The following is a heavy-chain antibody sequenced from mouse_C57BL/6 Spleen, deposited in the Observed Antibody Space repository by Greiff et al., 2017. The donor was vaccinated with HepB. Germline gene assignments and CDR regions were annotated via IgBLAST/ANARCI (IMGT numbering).Heavy chain of an antibody. D-gene: IGHD2-5*01. V-gene: IGHV1-59*01. J-gene: IGHJ2*01. CDR1: GYTFTSYW. CDR3: ARSVAIVATLLGY. CDR2: IDPSDSYT. Sequence: QVQLKQPGAELVRPGTSVKLSCKASGYTFTSYWMHWVKQRPGQGLEWIGVIDPSDSYTNYNQKFKGKATLTVDTSSSTAYMQLSSLTSEDSAVYYCARSVAIVATLLGYWGQGTTLTVSS.